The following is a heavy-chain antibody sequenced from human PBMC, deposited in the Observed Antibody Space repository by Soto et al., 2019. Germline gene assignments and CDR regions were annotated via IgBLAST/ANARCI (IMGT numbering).Heavy chain of an antibody. CDR3: AREQASRYYYDSSGYYWGLDY. CDR1: GYTFTSYY. Sequence: ASVKVSCKASGYTFTSYYMHWVRQAPGQGLEWMGIINPSGGSTSYAQKFQGRVTMTRDTSTSTVYMELSSLRSEDTAVYYCAREQASRYYYDSSGYYWGLDYWGQGTLVTVYS. D-gene: IGHD3-22*01. V-gene: IGHV1-46*01. J-gene: IGHJ4*02. CDR2: INPSGGST.